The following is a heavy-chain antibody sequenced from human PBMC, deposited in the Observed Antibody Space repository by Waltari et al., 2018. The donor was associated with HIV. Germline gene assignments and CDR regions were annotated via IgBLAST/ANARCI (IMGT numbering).Heavy chain of an antibody. CDR2: ISWNSGNI. Sequence: EVQLVESGGGLVHPGRSMRLACAASGLTFDDYAMHGVRQAPGNGRDWVSVISWNSGNIDYADSVKGRFTISRDNAKNSLYLQMNSLRAEDTAFYYCAKTTMSFENYFDYWGQGTLVTVSS. D-gene: IGHD3-9*01. CDR1: GLTFDDYA. CDR3: AKTTMSFENYFDY. J-gene: IGHJ4*02. V-gene: IGHV3-9*01.